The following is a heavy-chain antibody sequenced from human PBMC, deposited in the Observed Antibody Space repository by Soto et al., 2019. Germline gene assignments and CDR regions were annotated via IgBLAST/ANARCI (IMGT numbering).Heavy chain of an antibody. CDR2: VYYRGSI. CDR1: GDSISSPDYY. CDR3: TRVTFTPNWFDS. D-gene: IGHD2-15*01. Sequence: SETLSLTCTVSGDSISSPDYYWSWIRRAPGKGLELIGYVYYRGSIYYTPSFESRVSISVDTSKNQFSLRLTSVTAADSAMYFCTRVTFTPNWFDSWGQGILVTVSS. J-gene: IGHJ5*01. V-gene: IGHV4-30-4*01.